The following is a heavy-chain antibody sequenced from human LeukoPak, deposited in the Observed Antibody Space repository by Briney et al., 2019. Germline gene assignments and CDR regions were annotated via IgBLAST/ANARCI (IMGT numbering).Heavy chain of an antibody. CDR2: ISGGGIRT. J-gene: IGHJ4*02. V-gene: IGHV3-23*01. CDR1: GFTFDNYA. D-gene: IGHD3-10*01. CDR3: AKGLHGSGTYSNKPDDY. Sequence: GGPLRLSCTASGFTFDNYAMSWVRQSPGKGLEWVSAISGGGIRTFYADSVKGRFTNSRDSSKSTLYLQMNSLRADDTAVYYCAKGLHGSGTYSNKPDDYWGQGTLVTVSS.